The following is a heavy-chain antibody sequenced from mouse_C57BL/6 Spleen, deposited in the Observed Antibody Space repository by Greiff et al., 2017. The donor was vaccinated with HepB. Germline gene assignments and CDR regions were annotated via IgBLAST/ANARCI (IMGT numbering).Heavy chain of an antibody. J-gene: IGHJ4*01. CDR1: GYTFTEYT. CDR3: ARHEDKEYDVYYAMDY. D-gene: IGHD2-14*01. Sequence: VQLKQSGAELVKPGASVKLSCKASGYTFTEYTIHWVKQRSGQGLEWIGWFYPGSGSIKYNEKFKDKATLTEDKSSSTCYMELSRMTSLDSAVYFCARHEDKEYDVYYAMDYWGQGTSVTVSS. V-gene: IGHV1-62-2*01. CDR2: FYPGSGSI.